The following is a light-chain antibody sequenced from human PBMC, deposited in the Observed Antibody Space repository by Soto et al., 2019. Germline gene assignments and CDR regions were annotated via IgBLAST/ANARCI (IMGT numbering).Light chain of an antibody. V-gene: IGLV3-21*02. CDR1: KIGSTS. CDR2: NDR. Sequence: SYELTQPPSVSVAPGQTARITCGGSKIGSTSVHWYQQKPGQAPVLVVYNDRDRPSGIPERVSGSNSGNTATLTIRRVEAGDEADYYCQVWDGGREHVVFGGGTKLTVL. CDR3: QVWDGGREHVV. J-gene: IGLJ3*02.